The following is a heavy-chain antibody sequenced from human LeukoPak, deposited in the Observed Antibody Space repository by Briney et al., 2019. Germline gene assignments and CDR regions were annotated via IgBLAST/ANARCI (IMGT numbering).Heavy chain of an antibody. J-gene: IGHJ4*02. Sequence: GGSLRLSCAASGFTFSSYWMHWVRHAPGKGLVWVSRINSDVSTTNYADSVKGRFTIPRDNAKNTLYLQMNSLRAEDTAVYYCTREDFGGMDYWGPGTLVTVSS. V-gene: IGHV3-74*01. CDR1: GFTFSSYW. D-gene: IGHD3-10*01. CDR2: INSDVSTT. CDR3: TREDFGGMDY.